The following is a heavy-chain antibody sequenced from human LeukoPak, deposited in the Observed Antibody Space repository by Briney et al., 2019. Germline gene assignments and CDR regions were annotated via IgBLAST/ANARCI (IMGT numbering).Heavy chain of an antibody. CDR2: ISGSGGST. Sequence: PGGSLRLSCAASGFTFSIYAMSWVRQAPGKGLEWVSAISGSGGSTYYADSVKGRFIISRDNSKNTLYLQMNSLRVEDTAVYYCGRYCSSTSCYSGYYYGMDVWGQGTTVTVSS. CDR3: GRYCSSTSCYSGYYYGMDV. D-gene: IGHD2-2*01. J-gene: IGHJ6*02. CDR1: GFTFSIYA. V-gene: IGHV3-23*01.